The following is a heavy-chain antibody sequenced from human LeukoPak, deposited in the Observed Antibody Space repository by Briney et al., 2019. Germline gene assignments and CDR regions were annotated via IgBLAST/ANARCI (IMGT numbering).Heavy chain of an antibody. V-gene: IGHV3-9*03. J-gene: IGHJ4*02. CDR1: GFTFDDYA. CDR3: AKDDCSTSSCSIDY. D-gene: IGHD2-2*01. Sequence: PGGSLRLSCAAPGFTFDDYAMHWIRQATGKGLEWFPGISWNSGSIGYAGSVKGRFTISRDNAMNSLYLQMNSLRAEDMALYYCAKDDCSTSSCSIDYWGQGTLVTVSS. CDR2: ISWNSGSI.